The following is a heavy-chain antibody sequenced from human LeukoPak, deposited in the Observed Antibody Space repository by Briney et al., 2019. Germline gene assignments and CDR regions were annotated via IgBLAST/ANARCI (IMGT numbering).Heavy chain of an antibody. J-gene: IGHJ4*02. Sequence: VASVKVSCKASGYTFTHYAMHWVRQAPGQRLEWMGWINVGNGNTKYSQKFQGRVTITRDTSASTAYMELSGLRSEDTAVYYCARDYYDNSGDEYWGQGTLVTVSS. CDR1: GYTFTHYA. D-gene: IGHD3-22*01. CDR2: INVGNGNT. V-gene: IGHV1-3*01. CDR3: ARDYYDNSGDEY.